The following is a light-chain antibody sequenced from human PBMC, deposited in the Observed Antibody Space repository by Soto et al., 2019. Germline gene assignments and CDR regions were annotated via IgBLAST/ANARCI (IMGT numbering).Light chain of an antibody. CDR2: GAS. CDR3: QQYNIWPWT. Sequence: EIVMTQSPATLPVSPGEGVTLSCRASQSVSSDLAWYQQTPGQAPRLLIYGASTRATGLPARFSGSGSGTEFTLAISSLQSEDFAVYFCQQYNIWPWTFGHGTKVDIK. V-gene: IGKV3-15*01. J-gene: IGKJ1*01. CDR1: QSVSSD.